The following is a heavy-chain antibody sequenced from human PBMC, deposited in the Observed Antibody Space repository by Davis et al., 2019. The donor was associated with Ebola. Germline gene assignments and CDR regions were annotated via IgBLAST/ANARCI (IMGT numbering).Heavy chain of an antibody. CDR2: INNRGRT. Sequence: PGGSLRLSCAASGFTLSNSAMRWVRQSPGSGLEWIGEINNRGRTAYNPSFNRRVTISVDTSKNQFFLNLRSITAADTAVYFCARISATQHYVLDHWGQGTLVTVSA. D-gene: IGHD3-10*02. V-gene: IGHV4-34*01. J-gene: IGHJ4*02. CDR3: ARISATQHYVLDH. CDR1: GFTLSNSA.